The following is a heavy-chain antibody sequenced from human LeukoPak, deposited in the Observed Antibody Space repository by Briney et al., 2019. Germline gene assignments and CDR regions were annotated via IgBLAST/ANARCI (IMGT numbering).Heavy chain of an antibody. V-gene: IGHV3-23*01. CDR1: GFTSSSYA. CDR3: AKDSPYYDTLTGYYPYPDAFDI. D-gene: IGHD3-9*01. CDR2: ISGSGGST. Sequence: PGGSLRLSCAASGFTSSSYAMSWVRQAPGKGLEWVSAISGSGGSTYYADSVKGRFTISRDNSKNTLYLQMNSLRAEDTAVYYCAKDSPYYDTLTGYYPYPDAFDIWGQGTMVTVSS. J-gene: IGHJ3*02.